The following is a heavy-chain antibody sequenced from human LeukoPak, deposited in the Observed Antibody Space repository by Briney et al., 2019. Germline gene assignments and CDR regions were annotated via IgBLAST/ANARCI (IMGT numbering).Heavy chain of an antibody. J-gene: IGHJ4*02. CDR2: TNPNSGGT. CDR1: GYTFTGYY. V-gene: IGHV1-2*02. Sequence: ASVKVSCKASGYTFTGYYMHWVRQAPGQGLEWMGWTNPNSGGTNYAQKFQGRVTMTRDTSISTAYMELSRLRSDDTAVYYCASPGYYYDSSGYYYMAYWGQGTLVTVSS. CDR3: ASPGYYYDSSGYYYMAY. D-gene: IGHD3-22*01.